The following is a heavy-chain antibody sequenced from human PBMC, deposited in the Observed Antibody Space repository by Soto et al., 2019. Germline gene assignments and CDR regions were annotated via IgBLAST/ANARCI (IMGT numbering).Heavy chain of an antibody. CDR3: ARDFFSSSWYYYYYYGMDV. D-gene: IGHD6-13*01. CDR1: GFTFSSYA. CDR2: ISYDGSNK. V-gene: IGHV3-30-3*01. J-gene: IGHJ6*02. Sequence: PGGSLRLSCAASGFTFSSYAMHWVRQAPGKGLEWVAVISYDGSNKYYADSVKGRFTISRDNSKNTLYLQMNSLRAEDTAVYYCARDFFSSSWYYYYYYGMDVWGQGTTVTVSS.